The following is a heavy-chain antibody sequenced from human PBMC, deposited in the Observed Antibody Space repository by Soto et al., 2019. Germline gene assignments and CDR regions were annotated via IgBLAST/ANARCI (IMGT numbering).Heavy chain of an antibody. J-gene: IGHJ3*02. CDR1: GYTFTSYY. CDR2: IRPSGGST. CDR3: ARDTPYCGGVCHDAFDI. Sequence: GASVKVSCKASGYTFTSYYMHWVRQAPGQGLEWMRKIRPSGGSTTYAQKFQGRVTMTRDTSTSTVYMELSSLRSEDTAVYYCARDTPYCGGVCHDAFDIWGQGTMVTVSS. D-gene: IGHD2-21*02. V-gene: IGHV1-46*01.